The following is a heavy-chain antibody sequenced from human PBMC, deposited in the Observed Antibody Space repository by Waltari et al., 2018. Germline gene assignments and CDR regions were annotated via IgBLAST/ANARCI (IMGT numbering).Heavy chain of an antibody. Sequence: QVQLQESGPGLVKPSETLSLTCAVSGYSISSGYYWGWIRQPPGKGLEWIGSIYHIGRTYKNPSRKSRVTISVDTSKNQFSRKLSSVTATDTAVYYCARRAAIAATGPTYYMDVWGKGTTVTVSS. CDR2: IYHIGRT. D-gene: IGHD6-13*01. V-gene: IGHV4-38-2*01. CDR3: ARRAAIAATGPTYYMDV. J-gene: IGHJ6*03. CDR1: GYSISSGYY.